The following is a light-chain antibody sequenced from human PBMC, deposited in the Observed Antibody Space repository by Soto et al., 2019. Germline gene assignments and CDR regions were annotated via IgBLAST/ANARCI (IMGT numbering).Light chain of an antibody. CDR1: SGHSSYA. CDR2: LSSDGSH. J-gene: IGLJ2*01. V-gene: IGLV4-69*01. CDR3: QTWDTGARVV. Sequence: QLVLTQSPSASASLGASVKLTCTLSSGHSSYAIAWHQQQPEKGPRYLMKLSSDGSHSKGDGIPDRFSGSISGAERYLTISGLQSDDEADYYCQTWDTGARVVFGGGTKLPVL.